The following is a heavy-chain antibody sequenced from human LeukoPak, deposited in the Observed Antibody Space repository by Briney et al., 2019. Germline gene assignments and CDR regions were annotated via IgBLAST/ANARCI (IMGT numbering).Heavy chain of an antibody. CDR1: GGSFGGYY. Sequence: SETLSLTCAVYGGSFGGYYWSWIRQPPGKGLEWIGEINHSGSTNYNPSLKSRVTISVDTSKNQFSLKLSSVTAADTAVYYCARSVVPFDYWGQGTLVTVSS. CDR2: INHSGST. V-gene: IGHV4-34*01. D-gene: IGHD2-15*01. J-gene: IGHJ4*02. CDR3: ARSVVPFDY.